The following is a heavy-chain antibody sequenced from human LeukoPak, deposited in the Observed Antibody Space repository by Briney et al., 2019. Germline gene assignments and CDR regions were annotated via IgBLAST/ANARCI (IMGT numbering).Heavy chain of an antibody. J-gene: IGHJ5*02. Sequence: GRSLRLSCAASGFTFSSYAMHWVRQAPGKGLEWVAVISYDGSNKDYADSVKGRFTISRDNSKNTLYLQMNGLRAEDTAVYYCARGYNDFWSGSQFVPWGQGTLVIVSS. CDR3: ARGYNDFWSGSQFVP. CDR1: GFTFSSYA. D-gene: IGHD3-3*01. CDR2: ISYDGSNK. V-gene: IGHV3-30-3*01.